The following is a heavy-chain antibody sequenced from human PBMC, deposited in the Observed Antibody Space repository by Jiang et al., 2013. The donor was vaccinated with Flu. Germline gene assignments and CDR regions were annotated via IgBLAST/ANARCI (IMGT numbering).Heavy chain of an antibody. Sequence: GLLKPSETLSLTCTVSGGSISSYYWSWIRQPPGKGLEWIGYIYYSGSTNYNPSLKSRVTISVDTSKNQFSLKLSSVTAADTAVYYCARAAAAGTYYYYGMDVWGQGTTVTVSS. CDR1: GGSISSYY. CDR3: ARAAAAGTYYYYGMDV. CDR2: IYYSGST. J-gene: IGHJ6*02. D-gene: IGHD6-13*01. V-gene: IGHV4-59*01.